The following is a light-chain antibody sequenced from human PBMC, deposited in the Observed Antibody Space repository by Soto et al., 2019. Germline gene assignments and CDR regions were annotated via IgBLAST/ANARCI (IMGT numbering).Light chain of an antibody. CDR2: GTS. Sequence: EIVLTQSPGTLSMSPGERATLSCRASQSVTNSYLAWYQQTPGQAPRLLIYGTSNRATGIPDRFSGSGSGTDFTLTISRLEPEDFAVYYCQQYGNSRWTFGQGTKVEIK. CDR3: QQYGNSRWT. V-gene: IGKV3-20*01. CDR1: QSVTNSY. J-gene: IGKJ1*01.